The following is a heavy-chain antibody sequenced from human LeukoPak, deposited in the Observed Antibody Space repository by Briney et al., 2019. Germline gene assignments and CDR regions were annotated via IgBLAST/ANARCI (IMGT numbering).Heavy chain of an antibody. V-gene: IGHV4-39*01. CDR2: IYYSGST. CDR1: GGSISSSSYY. Sequence: SSETLSLTWTVSGGSISSSSYYWGWIRQPPGNGLEWIGSIYYSGSTCYNPSLKSRVTISVDTSKNQFSLKLSSVTAADTAVYYCAVIVGXXYYWXQGTLVTVSS. J-gene: IGHJ4*02. D-gene: IGHD1-26*01. CDR3: AVIVGXXYY.